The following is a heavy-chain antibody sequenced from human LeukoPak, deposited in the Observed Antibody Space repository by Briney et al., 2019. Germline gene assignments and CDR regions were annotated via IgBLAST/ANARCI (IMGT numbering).Heavy chain of an antibody. V-gene: IGHV3-21*01. D-gene: IGHD4-23*01. Sequence: GGSLRLSCAASGFTFSSYSMNWVRQAPGKGLEWVSSISSSSSYIYYADSVKGRFTISRDNAKNSLYLQMNSLRAEDTAVYYCAIDYGGNRAFDYWGQGTLVTVSS. CDR3: AIDYGGNRAFDY. CDR1: GFTFSSYS. CDR2: ISSSSSYI. J-gene: IGHJ4*02.